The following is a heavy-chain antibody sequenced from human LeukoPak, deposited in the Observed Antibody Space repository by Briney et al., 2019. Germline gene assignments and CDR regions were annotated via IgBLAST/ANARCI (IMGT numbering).Heavy chain of an antibody. CDR1: GGSISSFY. CDR2: IYYSGST. CDR3: ARGGSSWDVIDY. D-gene: IGHD6-13*01. J-gene: IGHJ4*02. Sequence: SETLSLTCTVSGGSISSFYWSWIRQPPGKGLEWIGYIYYSGSTSYNPSLKSRITISVDTSKNQFSLKLSSVTAADTALYYCARGGSSWDVIDYWGQGTLVTVSS. V-gene: IGHV4-59*08.